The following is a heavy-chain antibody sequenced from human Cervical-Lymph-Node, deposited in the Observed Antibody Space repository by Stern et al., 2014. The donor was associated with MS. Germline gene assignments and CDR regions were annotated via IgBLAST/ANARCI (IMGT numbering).Heavy chain of an antibody. CDR3: ALSSETSDRWYSLGYDL. J-gene: IGHJ5*02. CDR2: LCPVFGTP. V-gene: IGHV1-69*01. CDR1: GGTFSMFP. D-gene: IGHD6-13*01. Sequence: QVQLVHSGAEGTKPGASGKVSCKASGGTFSMFPSSCARQAPGPGLVWMGGLCPVFGTPTYAQEFRGRVTITADVSTSTVYMELSSLRSDDTAVYYCALSSETSDRWYSLGYDLWGQGTLVTVSS.